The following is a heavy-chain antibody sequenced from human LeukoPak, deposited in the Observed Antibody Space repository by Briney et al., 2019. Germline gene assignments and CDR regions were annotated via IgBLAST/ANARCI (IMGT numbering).Heavy chain of an antibody. V-gene: IGHV3-21*01. CDR1: GFIFSTYS. D-gene: IGHD3-3*01. Sequence: PGGSLRLSCAASGFIFSTYSMTWVRQAPGKGPEWVSSMSSGGTYIYYADSVRGRFTISRDNAKNSLSLVMKSLRAEDTAVYYCARDRPTGASRLFVVQWGQGTLVTVSS. J-gene: IGHJ4*02. CDR3: ARDRPTGASRLFVVQ. CDR2: MSSGGTYI.